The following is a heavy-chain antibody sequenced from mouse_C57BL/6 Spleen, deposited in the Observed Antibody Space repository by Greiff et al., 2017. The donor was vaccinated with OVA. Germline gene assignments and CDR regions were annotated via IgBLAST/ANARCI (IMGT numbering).Heavy chain of an antibody. Sequence: EVKLMESGGGLVKPGGSLKLSCAASGFTFSDYGMHWVRQAPEKGLEWVAYISSGSSTIYYADTVKGRFTISRDNAKNTLFLQMTSLRSEDTAMYYCARGGLEDYYAMDYWGQGTSVTVSS. CDR1: GFTFSDYG. CDR3: ARGGLEDYYAMDY. D-gene: IGHD2-4*01. V-gene: IGHV5-17*01. J-gene: IGHJ4*01. CDR2: ISSGSSTI.